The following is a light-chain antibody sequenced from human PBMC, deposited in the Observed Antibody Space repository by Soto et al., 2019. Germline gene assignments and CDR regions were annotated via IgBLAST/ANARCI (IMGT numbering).Light chain of an antibody. J-gene: IGLJ2*01. Sequence: QSVLTQPASVSGSPGQSITISCTGTSSDVGGYNYVSRYQQHPGKAPKLMIYEVSNRPSGVSNRFSGSKSGNTASLTISGLQAEDEADYYCSSYTNSSAVVFGGGTKVTVL. CDR1: SSDVGGYNY. V-gene: IGLV2-14*01. CDR2: EVS. CDR3: SSYTNSSAVV.